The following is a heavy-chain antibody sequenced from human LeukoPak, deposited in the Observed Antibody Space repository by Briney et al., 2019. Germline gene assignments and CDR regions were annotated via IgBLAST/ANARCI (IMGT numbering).Heavy chain of an antibody. J-gene: IGHJ5*02. V-gene: IGHV3-30*02. CDR2: IRYEKNEK. D-gene: IGHD3-10*01. Sequence: GGSLRLSCAGSGFTFSYYGMHWARQAPGKGLEWVAFIRYEKNEKYYADSVKGRFTISRDNSKNTLYLEMNSLRVDDTAVYYCAKDLMRDRWFGESWGQGTLVTVSS. CDR3: AKDLMRDRWFGES. CDR1: GFTFSYYG.